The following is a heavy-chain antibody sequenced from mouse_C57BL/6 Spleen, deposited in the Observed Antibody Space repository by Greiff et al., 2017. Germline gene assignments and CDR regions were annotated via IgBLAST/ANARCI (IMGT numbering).Heavy chain of an antibody. CDR1: GYAFSSYW. CDR3: ARGDYGSSYAMDY. D-gene: IGHD1-1*01. V-gene: IGHV1-80*01. Sequence: QVQLQQSGAELVKPGASVKISCKASGYAFSSYWMNWVKQRPGTGLEWIGQIYPGDGDTNYNGKFKGKATLTADKSSSTAYMQLSSLTSEDSAVYFCARGDYGSSYAMDYWGQGTSVTVSS. J-gene: IGHJ4*01. CDR2: IYPGDGDT.